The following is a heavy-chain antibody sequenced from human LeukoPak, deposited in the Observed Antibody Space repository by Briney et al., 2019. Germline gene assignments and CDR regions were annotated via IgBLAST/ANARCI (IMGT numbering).Heavy chain of an antibody. CDR1: GGSFSGYY. CDR3: ARTIAAAGNPIDY. J-gene: IGHJ4*02. Sequence: SETLSLTCAVYGGSFSGYYWSWIRQPPGKGLEWIGEINHSGSTNYNPSLKSRVTISVDTSKNQFSLKLSSVTAADTAVYYCARTIAAAGNPIDYWGQGTLVTVSS. V-gene: IGHV4-34*01. CDR2: INHSGST. D-gene: IGHD6-13*01.